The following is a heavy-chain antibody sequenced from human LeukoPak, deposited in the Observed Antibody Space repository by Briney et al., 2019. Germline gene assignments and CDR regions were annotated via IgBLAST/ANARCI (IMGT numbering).Heavy chain of an antibody. CDR1: GFTFSDYY. CDR2: ISSSGSTI. Sequence: PGGSLGLSCAASGFTFSDYYMSWIRQAPGKGLEWVSYISSSGSTIYYADSVKGRFTISRDNAKNSLYLQMNSLRAEDTAVYYCARAISMELLSSDYWGQGTLVTVSS. D-gene: IGHD3-10*01. V-gene: IGHV3-11*01. J-gene: IGHJ4*02. CDR3: ARAISMELLSSDY.